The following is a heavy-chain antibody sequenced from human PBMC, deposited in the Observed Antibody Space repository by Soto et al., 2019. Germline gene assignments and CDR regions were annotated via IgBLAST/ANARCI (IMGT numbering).Heavy chain of an antibody. D-gene: IGHD6-13*01. CDR3: ARGSGIAAYNWFDP. CDR1: GGSISSSSYY. V-gene: IGHV4-39*01. Sequence: ASETLSLTCTVSGGSISSSSYYWGWIRQPPGKGLEWIGSIYYSGSTYYNPSLKSRVTISVDTSKNQFSLKLSSVTAADTAVYYCARGSGIAAYNWFDPWGQGTLVTVSS. J-gene: IGHJ5*02. CDR2: IYYSGST.